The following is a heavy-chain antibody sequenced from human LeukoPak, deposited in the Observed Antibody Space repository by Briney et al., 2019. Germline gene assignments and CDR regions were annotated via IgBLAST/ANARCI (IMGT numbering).Heavy chain of an antibody. Sequence: GGSLRLSCAASGFTFSSFWMSWVRQAPGKGLEWVGFIRSKAYGGTTEYAASVKGRFTISRDDSKSIAYLQMNSLKTEDTAVYYCTRVKGYSNFDYWGQGTLVTVSS. V-gene: IGHV3-49*04. D-gene: IGHD2-15*01. CDR3: TRVKGYSNFDY. CDR1: GFTFSSFW. CDR2: IRSKAYGGTT. J-gene: IGHJ4*02.